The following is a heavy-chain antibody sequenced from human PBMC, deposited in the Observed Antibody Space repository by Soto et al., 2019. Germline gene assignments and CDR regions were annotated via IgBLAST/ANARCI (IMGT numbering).Heavy chain of an antibody. CDR2: ISSDSDHI. J-gene: IGHJ4*02. Sequence: GGSLRLSCAASGFMFSAYTMSWVRQAPGKGLEWLSSISSDSDHIDYADSVRGRFTVSRDNARKSLYLQMDSLGAEDTGVYYCATPYYYNHWGPGTLVTVS. V-gene: IGHV3-21*01. CDR3: ATPYYYNH. CDR1: GFMFSAYT. D-gene: IGHD3-16*01.